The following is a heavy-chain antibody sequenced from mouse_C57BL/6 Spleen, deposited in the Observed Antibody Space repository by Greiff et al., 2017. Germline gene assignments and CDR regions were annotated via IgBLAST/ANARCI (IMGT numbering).Heavy chain of an antibody. J-gene: IGHJ2*01. D-gene: IGHD2-4*01. CDR1: GFTFSSYA. V-gene: IGHV5-4*03. CDR3: ARADDYLYFDD. Sequence: EVKLVESGGGLVKPGGSLKLSCAASGFTFSSYAMSWVRQTPEKRLEWVATISDGGSYTYYPDNVKGRFTISRDNAKNNLYLQMSNLKSEDTAMYYCARADDYLYFDDWGQGTTLTVSS. CDR2: ISDGGSYT.